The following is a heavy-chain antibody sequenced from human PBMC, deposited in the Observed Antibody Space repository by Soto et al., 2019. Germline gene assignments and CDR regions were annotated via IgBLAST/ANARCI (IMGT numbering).Heavy chain of an antibody. Sequence: QVQLVESGGGVVQPGRSLRLSCAASGFTFSSYGMHWVRQAPGKGLEWVAVISYDGSNKYYADSVKGRFTISRDNSKNPLYLLMNSLRAEDTVVYYCAKGGFDYWGQGTLVTVSS. V-gene: IGHV3-30*18. J-gene: IGHJ4*01. CDR3: AKGGFDY. D-gene: IGHD3-16*01. CDR2: ISYDGSNK. CDR1: GFTFSSYG.